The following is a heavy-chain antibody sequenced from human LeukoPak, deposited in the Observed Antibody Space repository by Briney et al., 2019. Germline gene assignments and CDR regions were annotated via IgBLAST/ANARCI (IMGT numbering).Heavy chain of an antibody. Sequence: PSQTLSLTCTVSGGSISSGDYYWSWIRQPPGKGLEWTGYIYYSVSTYYNPSLKSRVTISVDTSKNQFSLKLSSVTAADTAVYYCARGGDIVATRSTVRNWFDPWGQGTLVTVSS. CDR2: IYYSVST. J-gene: IGHJ5*02. CDR3: ARGGDIVATRSTVRNWFDP. D-gene: IGHD5-12*01. V-gene: IGHV4-30-4*08. CDR1: GGSISSGDYY.